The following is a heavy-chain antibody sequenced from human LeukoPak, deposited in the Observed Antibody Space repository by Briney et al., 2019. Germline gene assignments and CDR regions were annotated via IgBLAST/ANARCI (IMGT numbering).Heavy chain of an antibody. D-gene: IGHD2-8*01. V-gene: IGHV3-30-3*01. CDR1: GFTFSSYA. J-gene: IGHJ4*02. CDR2: ISYDGSNK. Sequence: GGSLRLSCTASGFTFSSYAMHWVRQAPGKGLEWVAVISYDGSNKYYADSVKGRFTISRDSSKNTLYLQMNSLRAEDTAVYYCAANPPGVDWGQGTLVTVSS. CDR3: AANPPGVD.